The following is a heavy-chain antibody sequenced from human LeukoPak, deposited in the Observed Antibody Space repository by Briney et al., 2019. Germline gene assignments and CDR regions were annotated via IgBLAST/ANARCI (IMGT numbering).Heavy chain of an antibody. Sequence: ASVKVSCKASGYTFTSYYMHWVRQAPGQGLEWMGIINPSGGSTSYAQKFQGRVTMTRDTSTSTVNMELSSLRSEDTAVYYCARTYCSSTSCYPFDYWGQGTLVTVSS. CDR1: GYTFTSYY. V-gene: IGHV1-46*03. CDR3: ARTYCSSTSCYPFDY. J-gene: IGHJ4*02. CDR2: INPSGGST. D-gene: IGHD2-2*01.